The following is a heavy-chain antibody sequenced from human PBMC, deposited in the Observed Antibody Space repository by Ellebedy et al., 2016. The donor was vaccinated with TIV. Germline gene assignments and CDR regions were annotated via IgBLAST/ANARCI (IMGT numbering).Heavy chain of an antibody. D-gene: IGHD2-2*01. V-gene: IGHV3-7*01. CDR3: VRAQVPAATHGAFDI. J-gene: IGHJ3*02. CDR2: IKQDGSEK. CDR1: GFTFSSYW. Sequence: PGGSLRLSCAASGFTFSSYWMSWVRQAPGKGLEWVANIKQDGSEKYYADSVKGRFTISRDNAKNSLYLQMNSLRAEDTAVYYCVRAQVPAATHGAFDIWGQGTMVTVSS.